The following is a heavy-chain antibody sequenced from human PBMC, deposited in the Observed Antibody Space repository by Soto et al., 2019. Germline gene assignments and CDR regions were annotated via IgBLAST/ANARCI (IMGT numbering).Heavy chain of an antibody. Sequence: SLRLSCAASGFTFSSYSMNWVRQAPGKGLEWVSYISSSSSTIYYADSVKGRFTISRDNAKNSLYLQMNSLRAEDTAVYYCARGREDYYYGMDVWGQGTTVTVSS. J-gene: IGHJ6*02. CDR3: ARGREDYYYGMDV. D-gene: IGHD1-26*01. CDR1: GFTFSSYS. V-gene: IGHV3-48*01. CDR2: ISSSSSTI.